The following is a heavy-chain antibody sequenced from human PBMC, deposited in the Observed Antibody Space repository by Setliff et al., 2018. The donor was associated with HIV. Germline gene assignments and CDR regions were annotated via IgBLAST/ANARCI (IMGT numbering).Heavy chain of an antibody. D-gene: IGHD2-2*01. CDR1: GFTFSNYW. CDR2: ISGSGVTT. CDR3: AKLTYCSSSSCDAFDI. Sequence: PGGSLRLSCAASGFTFSNYWVSWVRQAPGKGLEWVSTISGSGVTTYYADSVQGRFTISTDNSDNTLYLQMNSLRAEDTALYYCAKLTYCSSSSCDAFDIWGQGTMVTVSS. J-gene: IGHJ3*02. V-gene: IGHV3-23*01.